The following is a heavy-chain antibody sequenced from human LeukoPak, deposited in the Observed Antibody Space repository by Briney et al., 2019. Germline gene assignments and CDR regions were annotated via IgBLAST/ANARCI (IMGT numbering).Heavy chain of an antibody. CDR3: ASPPLAGAHAFDI. V-gene: IGHV1-69*06. CDR1: GGTFSSYA. Sequence: ASVKVSCKASGGTFSSYAISWVRQAPGQGLEWMGGIIPIFGTANYAQKFQGRVTITADKSTSTTYMELSSLRSEDTAVYYCASPPLAGAHAFDIWGQGTMVTVSS. D-gene: IGHD7-27*01. J-gene: IGHJ3*02. CDR2: IIPIFGTA.